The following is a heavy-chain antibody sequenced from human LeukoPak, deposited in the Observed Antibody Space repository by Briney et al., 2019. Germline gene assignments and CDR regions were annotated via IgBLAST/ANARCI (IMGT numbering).Heavy chain of an antibody. V-gene: IGHV4-34*01. CDR2: INHSGST. Sequence: SETLSLTCTVYGGSFSGYYWSWIRQPPGKGLEWIGEINHSGSTNYNPSLKSRVTISVDTSKNQFSLKLSSVTVADTAVYYCARVPPYYYGSGSYYRPWGQGTLVTVSS. D-gene: IGHD3-10*01. CDR3: ARVPPYYYGSGSYYRP. CDR1: GGSFSGYY. J-gene: IGHJ5*02.